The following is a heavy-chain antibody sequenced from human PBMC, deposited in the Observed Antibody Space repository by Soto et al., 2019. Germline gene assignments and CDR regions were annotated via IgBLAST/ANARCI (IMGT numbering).Heavy chain of an antibody. D-gene: IGHD2-2*01. CDR2: INPSGGST. V-gene: IGHV1-46*01. CDR3: AKSLQDIVVVPAAMDY. CDR1: GYTFTSYY. Sequence: QVQLVQSGAEVKKPGASVKVSCKASGYTFTSYYMHWVRQAPGQGLEWMGIINPSGGSTSYAQKFQGRVTMTRDTSTSTVYMELSSLRSEDTAVYYCAKSLQDIVVVPAAMDYWGQGTLVTVSS. J-gene: IGHJ4*02.